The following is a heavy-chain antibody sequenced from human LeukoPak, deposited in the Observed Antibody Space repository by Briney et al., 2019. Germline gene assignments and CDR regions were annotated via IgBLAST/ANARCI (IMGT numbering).Heavy chain of an antibody. CDR1: GGTFSSYA. V-gene: IGHV1-69*01. CDR2: IIPIFGTA. CDR3: ARVGCSSTSCPSSAGDY. Sequence: ASVKVSFKDSGGTFSSYAISWVRQAPGQGLEWMGGIIPIFGTANYAQKFQGRVTITPDESTSTAYMELSSLRSEDTAVYYCARVGCSSTSCPSSAGDYWGQGTLVTVSS. J-gene: IGHJ4*02. D-gene: IGHD2-2*01.